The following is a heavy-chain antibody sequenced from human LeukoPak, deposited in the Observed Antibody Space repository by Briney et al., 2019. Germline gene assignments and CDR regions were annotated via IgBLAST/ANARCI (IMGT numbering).Heavy chain of an antibody. CDR3: ARGPSGYHNT. CDR1: GFIFSRYG. CDR2: ISGSGGNT. Sequence: GGSLRLSCAASGFIFSRYGMSWVRQAPGKGLEWVSAISGSGGNTYYTHSVKGRFTISRDNSKNTLYLQINSLRAEDTAVYYCARGPSGYHNTGGQGALVTVSS. D-gene: IGHD5-12*01. J-gene: IGHJ4*02. V-gene: IGHV3-23*01.